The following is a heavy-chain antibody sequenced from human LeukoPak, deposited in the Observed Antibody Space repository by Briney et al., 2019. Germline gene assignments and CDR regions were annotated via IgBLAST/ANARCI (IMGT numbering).Heavy chain of an antibody. Sequence: GGSLRLSCAASGFTFSSYAMSWVRQAPGKGLEWVSAISGSGGSTYYADSVKGRFTISRGNSENTLYLQMNNLRAEDTAIYYCARATDTTYFDFWGQGTLLTVSS. J-gene: IGHJ4*02. D-gene: IGHD1-26*01. CDR2: ISGSGGST. CDR3: ARATDTTYFDF. V-gene: IGHV3-23*01. CDR1: GFTFSSYA.